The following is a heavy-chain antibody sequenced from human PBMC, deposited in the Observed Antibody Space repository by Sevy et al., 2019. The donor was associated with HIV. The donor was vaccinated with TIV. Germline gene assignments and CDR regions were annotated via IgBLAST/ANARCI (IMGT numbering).Heavy chain of an antibody. J-gene: IGHJ3*02. D-gene: IGHD3-3*01. V-gene: IGHV1-18*01. CDR2: ISAYNCNT. CDR3: ARGYYDFWSGYYRRDAFDI. Sequence: ASVKVSCTASGYTFTSYGISWVRQAPGQGLEWMGWISAYNCNTNYAQKLQGRVTLTTDTSTSTAYMELRSLRSDDTAVYYCARGYYDFWSGYYRRDAFDIWGQGTMVTVSS. CDR1: GYTFTSYG.